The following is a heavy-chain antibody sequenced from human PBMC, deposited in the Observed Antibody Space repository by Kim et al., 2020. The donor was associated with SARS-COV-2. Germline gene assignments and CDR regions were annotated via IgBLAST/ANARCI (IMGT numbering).Heavy chain of an antibody. D-gene: IGHD3-9*01. V-gene: IGHV1-3*01. Sequence: FQGRVTSTRDTSASTAYMELSSLRSEDTAVYYCARDFPPVYDILTGYFDYWGQGTLVTVSS. CDR3: ARDFPPVYDILTGYFDY. J-gene: IGHJ4*02.